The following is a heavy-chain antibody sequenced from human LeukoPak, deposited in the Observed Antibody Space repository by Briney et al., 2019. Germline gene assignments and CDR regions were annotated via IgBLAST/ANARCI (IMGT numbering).Heavy chain of an antibody. CDR2: IYYSGST. CDR3: ARVESDVVVGPTAVRLVTIFLI. D-gene: IGHD2-21*02. Sequence: SETLSLIYSVSGDSISNGGYYWSWIRQHPGKGLEWIGYIYYSGSTYYNPSLKSRVTISVDTSKNQFSLKVMSVTAADTAVYYCARVESDVVVGPTAVRLVTIFLIWGHRTLVTVSS. J-gene: IGHJ4*01. CDR1: GDSISNGGYY. V-gene: IGHV4-31*03.